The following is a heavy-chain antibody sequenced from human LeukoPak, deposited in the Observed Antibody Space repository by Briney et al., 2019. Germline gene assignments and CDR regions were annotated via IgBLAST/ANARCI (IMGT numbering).Heavy chain of an antibody. CDR1: GYTFTGYH. J-gene: IGHJ4*02. D-gene: IGHD6-13*01. CDR3: ARDPSNRWYFDY. V-gene: IGHV1-2*02. Sequence: ASVKVSCKASGYTFTGYHMHWVRQAPGQGLEWMGWINPNSGGTNYAQKFQGRVTMTRDTSISTAYMELSRLRSDDTAVYYCARDPSNRWYFDYWGQGTLVTVSS. CDR2: INPNSGGT.